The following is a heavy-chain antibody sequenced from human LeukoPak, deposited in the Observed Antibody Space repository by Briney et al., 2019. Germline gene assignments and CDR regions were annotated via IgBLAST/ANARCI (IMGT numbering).Heavy chain of an antibody. CDR2: HSYWRI. J-gene: IGHJ2*01. CDR1: VVLQWIL. D-gene: IGHD3-9*01. CDR3: ARLFDWGSDHWYFDL. V-gene: IGHV4-34*01. Sequence: SETCPSPALSMVVLQWILLELDPPAPREGAGLDWRNHSYWRINYNPALKGRVTMSLDTSKNQFSLELSSMTAADTAVYYCARLFDWGSDHWYFDLWGRGTLVTVSS.